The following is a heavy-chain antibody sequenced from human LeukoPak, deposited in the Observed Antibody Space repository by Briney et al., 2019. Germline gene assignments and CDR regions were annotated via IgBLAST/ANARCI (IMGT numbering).Heavy chain of an antibody. CDR3: VSPDY. V-gene: IGHV4-38-2*01. CDR1: GYSISSGYY. Sequence: SETLSLTCAVSGYSISSGYYWGWIRQPPGKGLEWIGSIYHSGSTYYNPSLKSRVTISADTSKNQFSLKLSSVTAADTAVYYCVSPDYWGQGTLVTVSS. CDR2: IYHSGST. J-gene: IGHJ4*02.